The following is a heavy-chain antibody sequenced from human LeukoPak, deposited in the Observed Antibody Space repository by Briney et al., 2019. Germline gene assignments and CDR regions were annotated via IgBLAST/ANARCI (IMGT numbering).Heavy chain of an antibody. V-gene: IGHV3-74*01. D-gene: IGHD1-1*01. J-gene: IGHJ4*02. Sequence: TGGSLRLSCAASGFTFSSYWMNWVRQAPGKGLVWVSRSNTDGSSTFYADSVKGRFTISKDNAKNTLYLQMNSLRAEDTAVYYCARGTASTGLDNWGQGTLVTVSS. CDR1: GFTFSSYW. CDR3: ARGTASTGLDN. CDR2: SNTDGSST.